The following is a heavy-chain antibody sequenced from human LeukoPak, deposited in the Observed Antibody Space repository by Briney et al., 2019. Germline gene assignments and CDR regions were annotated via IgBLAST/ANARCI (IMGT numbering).Heavy chain of an antibody. CDR2: INHSGST. CDR1: GGSFSGYY. Sequence: SETLSLTCAVYGGSFSGYYWSWIRQPPGKGVEWIGEINHSGSTNYNPSLKSRGTISVETSKKKFSLKLSSVTAADTAVYYCARGLMVYATYFDYWGQGTLVTVSS. V-gene: IGHV4-34*01. CDR3: ARGLMVYATYFDY. D-gene: IGHD2-8*01. J-gene: IGHJ4*02.